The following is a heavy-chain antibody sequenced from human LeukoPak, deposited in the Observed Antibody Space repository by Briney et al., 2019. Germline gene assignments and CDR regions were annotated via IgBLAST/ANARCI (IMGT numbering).Heavy chain of an antibody. CDR1: GFTFSDYY. D-gene: IGHD3-22*01. CDR2: ISGSGGST. CDR3: AKDRGITMIVVTAFDY. Sequence: GGSLRLSCAASGFTFSDYYMSWIRQAPGKGLEWVSAISGSGGSTYYADSVKGRFTISRDNSKNTLYLQMNSLRAEDTAVYYCAKDRGITMIVVTAFDYWGQGTLVTVSS. V-gene: IGHV3-23*01. J-gene: IGHJ4*02.